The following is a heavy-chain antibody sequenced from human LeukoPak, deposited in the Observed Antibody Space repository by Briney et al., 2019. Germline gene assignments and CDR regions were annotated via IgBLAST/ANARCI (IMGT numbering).Heavy chain of an antibody. CDR3: ASRGYSYARVYFDY. Sequence: PGRSLRLSCAASGFTFSSYAMHWVRQAPGKGLEWVAVISYDGSNKYYADSVKGRFTISRDNSMNTLYLQMNSLRAEDTAVYYCASRGYSYARVYFDYWGQGTLVTVSS. CDR1: GFTFSSYA. CDR2: ISYDGSNK. V-gene: IGHV3-30*04. D-gene: IGHD5-18*01. J-gene: IGHJ4*02.